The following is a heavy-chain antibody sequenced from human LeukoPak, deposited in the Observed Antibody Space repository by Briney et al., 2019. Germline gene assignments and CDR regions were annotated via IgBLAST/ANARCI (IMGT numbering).Heavy chain of an antibody. CDR2: IYYSGST. D-gene: IGHD6-19*01. V-gene: IGHV4-39*01. J-gene: IGHJ4*02. Sequence: SETLSLTCTVSGGSISSSSYYWGWIRQPPGKGLEWIGSIYYSGSTYYNPSLKSRVTISVDTSKNQFSLKLSSVTAADTAVYYCARQAYSSGWPDYFDYWGQGTLVTVSS. CDR3: ARQAYSSGWPDYFDY. CDR1: GGSISSSSYY.